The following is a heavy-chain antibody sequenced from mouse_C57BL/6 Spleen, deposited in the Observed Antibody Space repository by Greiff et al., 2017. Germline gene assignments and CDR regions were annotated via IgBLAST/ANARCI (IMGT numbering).Heavy chain of an antibody. J-gene: IGHJ1*03. CDR3: AKEYYGSSHWYFDV. V-gene: IGHV2-5*01. CDR1: GFSLTSYG. Sequence: VKLMESGPGLVQPSQSLSITCTVSGFSLTSYGVHWVRQSPGKGLEWLGVIWRGGSTDYNAAFMSRLSITKDNSKSQVFFKMNSLQADDAAIYYWAKEYYGSSHWYFDVWGTGTTVTVSS. D-gene: IGHD1-1*01. CDR2: IWRGGST.